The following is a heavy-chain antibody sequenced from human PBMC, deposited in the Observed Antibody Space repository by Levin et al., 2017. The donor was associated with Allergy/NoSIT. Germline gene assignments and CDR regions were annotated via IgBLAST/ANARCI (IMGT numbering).Heavy chain of an antibody. CDR1: GYTFSSFG. V-gene: IGHV3-33*01. CDR2: IWYDGSST. Sequence: GESLKISCAASGYTFSSFGMHWVRQAPGKGLEWVAVIWYDGSSTYYADSVKGRFTISRDNSKNTLYLQVNSLRVEDTAVYYCARDVDANMGGAVLEDWGQGTLVTVSS. J-gene: IGHJ4*02. D-gene: IGHD5-18*01. CDR3: ARDVDANMGGAVLED.